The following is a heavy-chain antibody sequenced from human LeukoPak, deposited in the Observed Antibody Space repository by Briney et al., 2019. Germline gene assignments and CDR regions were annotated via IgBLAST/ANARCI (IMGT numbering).Heavy chain of an antibody. D-gene: IGHD6-19*01. V-gene: IGHV3-74*01. CDR1: GFTFSSYW. CDR3: ARGSKRWLRLVAVAGTDFDY. Sequence: GGSLRLSCAASGFTFSSYWMHWVRQAPGKGLVWVSRINSDGSSTSYADSVKGRFTISRDNAKNTLYLQMNSLRAEDTAVYYCARGSKRWLRLVAVAGTDFDYWGQGTLVTVSS. J-gene: IGHJ4*02. CDR2: INSDGSST.